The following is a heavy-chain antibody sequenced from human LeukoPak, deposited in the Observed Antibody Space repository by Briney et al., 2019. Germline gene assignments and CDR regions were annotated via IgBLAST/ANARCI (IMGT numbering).Heavy chain of an antibody. CDR1: GFTFSSRDW. CDR2: IKQDGSEK. J-gene: IGHJ6*03. CDR3: ARATTAAYYYYYMDV. D-gene: IGHD4-17*01. V-gene: IGHV3-7*01. Sequence: GGSLRLSCVASGFTFSSRDWMTWVRQAPGKGLEWVANIKQDGSEKNYADSVKGRFTVSRDNTKNSLFLQMNSLRVEDTAVYYCARATTAAYYYYYMDVWGKGTTVTVSS.